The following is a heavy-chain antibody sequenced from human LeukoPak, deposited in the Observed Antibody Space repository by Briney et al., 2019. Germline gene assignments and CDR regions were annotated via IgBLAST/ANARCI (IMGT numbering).Heavy chain of an antibody. CDR3: ARDPSYYPSFDY. D-gene: IGHD1-26*01. CDR1: GFTFSSYG. CDR2: IWYDGSNK. V-gene: IGHV3-33*01. Sequence: GGSLRLSCAASGFTFSSYGMHWVRQAPGKGLEWVAVIWYDGSNKYYADSVKGRFTISRDSAKNSLYLQMNSLRAEDTAVYYCARDPSYYPSFDYWGQGTLVTVSS. J-gene: IGHJ4*02.